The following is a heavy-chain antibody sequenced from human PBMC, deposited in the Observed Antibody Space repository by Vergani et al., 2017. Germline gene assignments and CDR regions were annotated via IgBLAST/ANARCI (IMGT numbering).Heavy chain of an antibody. J-gene: IGHJ6*03. CDR3: ARGYSSSWYYYYMDL. Sequence: QVQLVESGGGVVQPGRSLRLSCAASGFTFSSYGMHWVRQAPGKGLEWVAVIWYGGSKKYYADSVKGRFTISRDNSKNTLYLQMNSLRAEDTAVYYCARGYSSSWYYYYMDLWGKGTTVTVSS. CDR1: GFTFSSYG. D-gene: IGHD6-13*01. V-gene: IGHV3-33*01. CDR2: IWYGGSKK.